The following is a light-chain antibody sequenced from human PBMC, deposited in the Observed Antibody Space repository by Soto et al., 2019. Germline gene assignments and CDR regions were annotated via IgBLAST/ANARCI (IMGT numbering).Light chain of an antibody. CDR2: EAS. CDR3: QELSNWPSLS. V-gene: IGKV3-11*01. CDR1: QSVFDY. Sequence: EIVLTESPATLSLSPVQRATLSCKASQSVFDYIAWYQQKPGQAPRLLIYEASIRATGVPARFGGSGSGTDFTLTISRLGPEDFAVYYCQELSNWPSLSFGGGTKVEIK. J-gene: IGKJ4*02.